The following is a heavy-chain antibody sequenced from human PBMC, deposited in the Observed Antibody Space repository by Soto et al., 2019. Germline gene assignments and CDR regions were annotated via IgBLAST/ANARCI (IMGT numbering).Heavy chain of an antibody. J-gene: IGHJ4*02. CDR3: ARQRTSVVTQAYFDS. Sequence: RPETLSLTGTVPGDSINNRSYYWGGLRQTPGKGLEWIGSIYYSGSTYNNPSLKSRVSMSVDTSKNQFSLKLRSVTAADTALYYCARQRTSVVTQAYFDSWGQGSLVTVSS. CDR1: GDSINNRSYY. CDR2: IYYSGST. V-gene: IGHV4-39*01. D-gene: IGHD2-21*02.